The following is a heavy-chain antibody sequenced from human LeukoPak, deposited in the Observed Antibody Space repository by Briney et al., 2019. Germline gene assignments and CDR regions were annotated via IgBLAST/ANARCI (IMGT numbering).Heavy chain of an antibody. CDR3: AKELGGGWGIDY. CDR2: ISWNSGSI. V-gene: IGHV3-9*01. J-gene: IGHJ4*02. D-gene: IGHD6-19*01. CDR1: GFTFDDYA. Sequence: AGGSLRLSCAASGFTFDDYAMHWVRQAPGKGLEWVSGISWNSGSIGYADSVKGRFTISRDNAKNSLYLQMNSLRAEDTALYYCAKELGGGWGIDYWGQGTLVTVSS.